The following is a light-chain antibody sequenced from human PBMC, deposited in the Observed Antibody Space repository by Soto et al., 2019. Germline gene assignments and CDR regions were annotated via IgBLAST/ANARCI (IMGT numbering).Light chain of an antibody. J-gene: IGLJ2*01. CDR3: AAWDDSLKGVV. CDR1: SSNIGGNT. CDR2: TND. Sequence: QSVLTQPPSASGTPGQRVTISCSGSSSNIGGNTVNWFQQLPGTAPKLLIYTNDQRPSGVPDRFSGSKSGTSASLAISGLRSEDEADSYCAAWDDSLKGVVFGGGTKVTVL. V-gene: IGLV1-44*01.